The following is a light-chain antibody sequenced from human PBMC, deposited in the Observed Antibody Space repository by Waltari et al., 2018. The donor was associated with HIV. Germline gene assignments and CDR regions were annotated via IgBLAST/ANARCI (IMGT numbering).Light chain of an antibody. CDR2: DNN. V-gene: IGLV1-51*01. Sequence: QSVLTPPPSVSSAPGQKVTISCSGSSSNIGNTYATWYHQLPGTAPKLHIYDNNSRPSGIPDRFSGAKSGTSATLGINGRQTGDEADDYCGTWDSSLSAGGVFGGGTKLTVL. J-gene: IGLJ2*01. CDR1: SSNIGNTY. CDR3: GTWDSSLSAGGV.